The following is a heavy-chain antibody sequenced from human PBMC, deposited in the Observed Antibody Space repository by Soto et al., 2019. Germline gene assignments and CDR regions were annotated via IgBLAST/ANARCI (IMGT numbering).Heavy chain of an antibody. CDR2: INHSGST. V-gene: IGHV4-34*01. CDR1: GGSFSGYY. CDR3: ARTYSSGYYYYGMDV. J-gene: IGHJ6*02. D-gene: IGHD6-19*01. Sequence: PSETLSLTCAVYGGSFSGYYWSWIRQPPGKGLEWIGEINHSGSTNYNPSLKSRVTISVDTSKNQFSLKLSSVTAADTAVYYCARTYSSGYYYYGMDVWGQGTTVTVSS.